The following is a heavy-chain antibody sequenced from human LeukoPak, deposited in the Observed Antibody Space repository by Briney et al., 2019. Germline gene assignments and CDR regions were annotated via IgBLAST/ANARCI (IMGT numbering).Heavy chain of an antibody. J-gene: IGHJ3*01. CDR3: ARDIELST. Sequence: GESLTLSCAASGFTFRDSAMSWVRQAPGKGLEWVSLISFSGDNTYYTDSVKGRFTISRDTSNHTPYLQITSPTAETPGIYYCARDIELSTWGLGTMVTVSS. V-gene: IGHV3-23*01. D-gene: IGHD3-16*02. CDR1: GFTFRDSA. CDR2: ISFSGDNT.